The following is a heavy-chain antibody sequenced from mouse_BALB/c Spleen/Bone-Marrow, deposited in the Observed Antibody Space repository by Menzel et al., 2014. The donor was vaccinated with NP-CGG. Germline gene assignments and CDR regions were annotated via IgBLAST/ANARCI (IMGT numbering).Heavy chain of an antibody. J-gene: IGHJ3*01. CDR1: GYTFTTYW. D-gene: IGHD2-12*01. Sequence: VQLQQSGAELAKPGASVKMSCKASGYTFTTYWMHWVKQRPGQGLEWIGYINPTTGYTEYNQKFKDKATLTADKSSSTAYMQLSSLTSEDSAVYYCAGEDNYVVWFAYWGQGTLVTVSS. CDR3: AGEDNYVVWFAY. V-gene: IGHV1-7*01. CDR2: INPTTGYT.